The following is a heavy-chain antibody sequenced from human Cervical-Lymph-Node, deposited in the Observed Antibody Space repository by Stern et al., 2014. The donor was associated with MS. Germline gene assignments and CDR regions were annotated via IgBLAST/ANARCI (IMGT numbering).Heavy chain of an antibody. D-gene: IGHD6-13*01. CDR2: IFPVFGTP. CDR1: GGTFSKFP. J-gene: IGHJ5*02. Sequence: VQLVQSGAEVTKPGSSVKVSCKASGGTFSKFPSSWVRQAPGQGLEWMGVIFPVFGTPTYAQEFRGRVTITADVSTSTVYMELSSIRSDDTAVYYCALSSETSDRWYSLGYDLWGQGTLVTVSS. CDR3: ALSSETSDRWYSLGYDL. V-gene: IGHV1-69*01.